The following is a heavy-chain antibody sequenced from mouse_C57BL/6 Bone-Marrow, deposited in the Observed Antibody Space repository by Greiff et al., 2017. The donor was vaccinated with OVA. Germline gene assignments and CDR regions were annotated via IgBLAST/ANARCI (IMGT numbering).Heavy chain of an antibody. Sequence: VQLQQSVAELVRPGASVKLSCTASGFNIKNTYMHWVKQRPEQGLEWIGRIDPANGNTKYAPKFQGKATITADTSSNTAYLQLSSLTSEDTAIYYCATYYYGSSYWFAYWGQGTLVTVSA. CDR1: GFNIKNTY. V-gene: IGHV14-3*01. D-gene: IGHD1-1*01. CDR2: IDPANGNT. CDR3: ATYYYGSSYWFAY. J-gene: IGHJ3*01.